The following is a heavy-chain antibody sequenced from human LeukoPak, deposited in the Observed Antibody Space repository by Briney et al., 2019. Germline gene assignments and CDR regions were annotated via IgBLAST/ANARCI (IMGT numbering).Heavy chain of an antibody. CDR1: GGSFIDYY. V-gene: IGHV4-34*01. Sequence: SETLSLTCAVYGGSFIDYYWSWIRQPPGKGLEWIGEINHSGSTNYNPSLKSRVTISVDTSKDQFSLQLSSVTAADTAIYYCARVPNSGSYYGAFDYWGQGTLVTVSS. CDR3: ARVPNSGSYYGAFDY. D-gene: IGHD1-26*01. CDR2: INHSGST. J-gene: IGHJ4*02.